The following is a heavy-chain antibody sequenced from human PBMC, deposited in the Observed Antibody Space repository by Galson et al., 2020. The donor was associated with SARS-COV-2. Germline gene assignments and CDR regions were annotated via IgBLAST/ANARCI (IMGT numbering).Heavy chain of an antibody. CDR2: IIPIFGTA. Sequence: SVKVSCKASGGTFSSYAISWVRQAPGQGLEWMGGIIPIFGTANYAQKFQGRVTITADESTSTAYMELSSLRSEDTAVYYCARDLSASGYTTDYFDYWGQGTLVTVSS. CDR1: GGTFSSYA. J-gene: IGHJ4*02. CDR3: ARDLSASGYTTDYFDY. V-gene: IGHV1-69*13. D-gene: IGHD5-12*01.